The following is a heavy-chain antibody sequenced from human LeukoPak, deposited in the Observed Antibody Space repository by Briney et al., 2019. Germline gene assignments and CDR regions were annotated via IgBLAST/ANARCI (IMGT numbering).Heavy chain of an antibody. D-gene: IGHD6-6*01. CDR1: GYSFTSYW. Sequence: GESLKISCKGSGYSFTSYWIGWVRQLPGKGLEWMGIIYPGDSDTRYSPSFQGQVAISADKSIRTAYLQWSSLKASDTAMYYCARHAVPAYGGAQASSSWFDPWGQGTLVTVSS. J-gene: IGHJ5*02. CDR3: ARHAVPAYGGAQASSSWFDP. V-gene: IGHV5-51*01. CDR2: IYPGDSDT.